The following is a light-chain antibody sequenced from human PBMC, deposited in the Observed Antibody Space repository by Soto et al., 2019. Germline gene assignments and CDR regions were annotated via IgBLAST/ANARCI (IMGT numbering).Light chain of an antibody. J-gene: IGKJ5*01. CDR3: QHYGRSPIT. CDR1: QEIRSW. Sequence: IQMTQSPSPVSATVGDRVSITCLAGQEIRSWLSCYQQRPGKAPTLLIYDASSLESGVPSRFSGSGSGTEFTLTISRLEPEDFALYYCQHYGRSPITFGQGTRLEIK. CDR2: DAS. V-gene: IGKV1-12*01.